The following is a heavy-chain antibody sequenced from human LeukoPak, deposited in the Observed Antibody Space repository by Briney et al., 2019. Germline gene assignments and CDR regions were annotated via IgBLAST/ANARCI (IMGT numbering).Heavy chain of an antibody. CDR3: AKEGSYFNNGPHDFDY. V-gene: IGHV3-33*03. Sequence: PGRSLRLSCAASGFTFSSFGMHWARQAPGKGLEWVAVIWYDGSNINYADSVKGRFSISRDSSKNILYLQMNSLRAEDTAVYYCAKEGSYFNNGPHDFDYWGQGTLVTVSS. CDR1: GFTFSSFG. CDR2: IWYDGSNI. J-gene: IGHJ4*02. D-gene: IGHD1/OR15-1a*01.